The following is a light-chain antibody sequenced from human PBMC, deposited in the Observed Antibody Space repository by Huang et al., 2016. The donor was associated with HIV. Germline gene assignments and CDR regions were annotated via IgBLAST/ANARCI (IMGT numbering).Light chain of an antibody. V-gene: IGKV3-20*01. CDR1: QSVSSSY. CDR2: GAS. Sequence: EIVLTQSPGTLSLSPGKRATLSCRASQSVSSSYLAWYQQKPGQAPGLLFYGASSRATGIPDRFSGSGSGTDFTLTISRLEPEDFAVYYCQQYDSSPWTFGQGTKVEIK. J-gene: IGKJ1*01. CDR3: QQYDSSPWT.